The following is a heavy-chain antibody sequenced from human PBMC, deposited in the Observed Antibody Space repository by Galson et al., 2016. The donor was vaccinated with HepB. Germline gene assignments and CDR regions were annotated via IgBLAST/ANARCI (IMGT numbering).Heavy chain of an antibody. CDR1: EFTVSSTF. CDR3: ARGLLRAFGL. D-gene: IGHD3-16*01. J-gene: IGHJ4*02. Sequence: SLRLSCAASEFTVSSTFMSWVRQAPGKGLEWLSVIYAGGTTYYADSVKGRFTISSVNSKNTLFLQMNNLRAEDTAVYFCARGLLRAFGLWGPGTLVTVSS. V-gene: IGHV3-53*01. CDR2: IYAGGTT.